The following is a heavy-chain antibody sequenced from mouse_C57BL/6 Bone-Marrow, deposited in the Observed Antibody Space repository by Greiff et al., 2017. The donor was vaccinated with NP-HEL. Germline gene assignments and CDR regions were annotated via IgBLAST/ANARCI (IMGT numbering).Heavy chain of an antibody. CDR2: INPYNGGT. CDR3: ARSGTIPY. CDR1: GYTFTDYY. D-gene: IGHD3-3*01. J-gene: IGHJ2*01. V-gene: IGHV1-19*01. Sequence: DVKLQESGPVLVKPGASVKMSCKASGYTFTDYYMNWVKQSHGKSLEWIGVINPYNGGTSYNQKFKGKATLTVDKSSSTAYMELNSLTSEDSAVYYCARSGTIPYWGQGTTLTVSS.